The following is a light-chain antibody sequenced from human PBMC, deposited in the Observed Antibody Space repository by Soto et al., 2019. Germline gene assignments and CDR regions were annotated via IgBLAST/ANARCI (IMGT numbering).Light chain of an antibody. CDR2: ASS. CDR3: QQYEDWPRT. CDR1: QSVSTY. J-gene: IGKJ1*01. Sequence: DIQLTQSPSPLSAFVGDTVSITCQASQSVSTYLNWYQQKPGKAPHLIIYASSRLQSGVPSRFSGSGSGTDFTLTISGLQSEDFALYYCQQYEDWPRTLGQGTKVDI. V-gene: IGKV1-39*01.